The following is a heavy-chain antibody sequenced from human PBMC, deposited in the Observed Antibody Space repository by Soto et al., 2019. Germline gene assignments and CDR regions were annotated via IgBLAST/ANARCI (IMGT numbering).Heavy chain of an antibody. V-gene: IGHV3-23*01. D-gene: IGHD3-10*01. J-gene: IGHJ6*03. CDR3: AKYRDGLGKYYEHYYMDV. CDR1: GFTFSSYA. CDR2: ISGSGGST. Sequence: EVQLLESGGGLVQPGGSLRLSCAASGFTFSSYAMSWVRQAPGKGLEWVSAISGSGGSTYYADSVKGRFTISRDNSKNTLYLQMDSVRAEDTAVYYCAKYRDGLGKYYEHYYMDVWGKGTTVTVSS.